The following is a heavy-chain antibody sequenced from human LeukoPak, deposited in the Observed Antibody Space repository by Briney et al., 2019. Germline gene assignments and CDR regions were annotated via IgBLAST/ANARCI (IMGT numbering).Heavy chain of an antibody. Sequence: PSETLSLTCTVSGGSISSYYWSWIRQPPGKGLEWIGYIYYSGSTNYNPSLKSRVTISVDTSKNQCSLKLSSVTAADTAVYYCARARIAAAGNNYYYGTDVWGQGTTVTVSS. CDR2: IYYSGST. J-gene: IGHJ6*02. CDR3: ARARIAAAGNNYYYGTDV. D-gene: IGHD6-13*01. CDR1: GGSISSYY. V-gene: IGHV4-59*01.